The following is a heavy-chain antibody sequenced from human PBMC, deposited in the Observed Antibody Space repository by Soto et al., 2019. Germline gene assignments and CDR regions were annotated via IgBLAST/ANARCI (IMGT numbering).Heavy chain of an antibody. V-gene: IGHV3-11*01. CDR3: ARVERGISIFGVVIPPFDY. D-gene: IGHD3-3*01. Sequence: QVQLVESGGGLVKPGGSLRLSCAASGFTFSDYYMSWIRQAPGKGLEWVSYISSSGVTIYYADSVKGRFTISRDNAKNSLYLQINSLRAEDTAMYYCARVERGISIFGVVIPPFDYWGQGTLVTVSS. CDR2: ISSSGVTI. CDR1: GFTFSDYY. J-gene: IGHJ4*02.